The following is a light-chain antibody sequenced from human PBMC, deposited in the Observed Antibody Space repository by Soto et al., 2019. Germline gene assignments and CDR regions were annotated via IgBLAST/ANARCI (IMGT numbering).Light chain of an antibody. Sequence: QAVVTQEPSLTVSPGGTVTLTCASSTGAVTSGYFPNWFQQKPGQAPRALIYSAINKHSWTPARFSGSLLGGKAALTLSGVQPEDEADYYCLLYYGGAQVFGGGTKLTGL. CDR2: SAI. J-gene: IGLJ2*01. CDR1: TGAVTSGYF. V-gene: IGLV7-43*01. CDR3: LLYYGGAQV.